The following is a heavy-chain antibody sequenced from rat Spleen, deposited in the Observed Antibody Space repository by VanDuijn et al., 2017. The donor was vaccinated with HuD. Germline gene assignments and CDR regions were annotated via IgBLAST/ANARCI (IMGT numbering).Heavy chain of an antibody. CDR1: GFSLTSYN. J-gene: IGHJ2*01. V-gene: IGHV2-30*01. D-gene: IGHD4-3*01. CDR3: ARQNSGYGYFDY. Sequence: QVQLKESGPGLVQPSQTLSLTCTVSGFSLTSYNVHWVRQPTGKGPEWMGIIWTGGSTDYNSALKSRLSISRDTSKSQVFLKMNSLQTEDIATYYCARQNSGYGYFDYWGQGVMVTVSS. CDR2: IWTGGST.